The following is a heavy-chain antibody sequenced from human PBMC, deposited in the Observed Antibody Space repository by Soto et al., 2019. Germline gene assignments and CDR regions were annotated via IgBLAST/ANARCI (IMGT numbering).Heavy chain of an antibody. CDR2: IIPIFGTA. Sequence: SVKVSCKASGGTFSSYAISWVRQAPGQGLEWMGGIIPIFGTANYAQKFQGRVTITADESTSTAYMELSSLRSEDTAVYYCASSASYYYDSSGYSHFGYWGQGTLVTVSS. J-gene: IGHJ4*02. D-gene: IGHD3-22*01. CDR3: ASSASYYYDSSGYSHFGY. CDR1: GGTFSSYA. V-gene: IGHV1-69*13.